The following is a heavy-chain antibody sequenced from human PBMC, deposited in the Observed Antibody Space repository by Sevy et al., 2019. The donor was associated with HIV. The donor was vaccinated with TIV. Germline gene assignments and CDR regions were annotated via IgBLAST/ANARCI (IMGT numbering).Heavy chain of an antibody. D-gene: IGHD2-8*01. CDR1: GFTFSKYS. V-gene: IGHV3-23*01. Sequence: GGCLRLYCEASGFTFSKYSMSWVRQAPGKGLECVSTLSFGCGRINYADSVKGRFTISRDDSKNTLYLQMNSLRAEDTAVYYCAREGCTKPHDYWGQGTLVTVSS. J-gene: IGHJ4*02. CDR2: LSFGCGRI. CDR3: AREGCTKPHDY.